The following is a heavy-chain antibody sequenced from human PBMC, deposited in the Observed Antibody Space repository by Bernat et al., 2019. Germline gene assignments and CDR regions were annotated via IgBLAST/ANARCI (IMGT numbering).Heavy chain of an antibody. D-gene: IGHD3-22*01. V-gene: IGHV1-18*04. CDR2: ISAYNGNT. CDR3: ARDIRGYYDSSGYYSDY. CDR1: GYTLTSYG. J-gene: IGHJ4*02. Sequence: QVQLVQSGAEVKKPGASVKVSCKASGYTLTSYGISWVRQAPGQGLEWMGWISAYNGNTNYAQKLQGRVTMTTDTSTSTAYMELRSLRSDDTAVYYCARDIRGYYDSSGYYSDYWGQGTLVTVSS.